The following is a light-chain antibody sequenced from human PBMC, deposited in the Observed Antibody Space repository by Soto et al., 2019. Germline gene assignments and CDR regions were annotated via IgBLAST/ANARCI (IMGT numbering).Light chain of an antibody. CDR3: AAWDDSLGGV. CDR2: RNN. CDR1: SSNIGSNY. J-gene: IGLJ1*01. V-gene: IGLV1-47*01. Sequence: QSVLTQPPSASGTPGQRVTISCSGSSSNIGSNYVYWYQQLPGTAPKLLIYRNNQRPSGVPDRFSGSKSGTSASLAISGLRSEDEADYYCAAWDDSLGGVFGTGTKLTVL.